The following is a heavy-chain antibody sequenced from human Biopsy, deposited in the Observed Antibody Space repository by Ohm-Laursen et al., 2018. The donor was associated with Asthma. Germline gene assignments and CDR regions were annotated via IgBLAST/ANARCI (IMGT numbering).Heavy chain of an antibody. CDR3: ARESVAGTHIED. J-gene: IGHJ4*02. CDR2: ISYDGSSI. Sequence: SLRLSCAASRFTYEMHCVRQAPGKGLEWVAVISYDGSSIYYADSVKGRFTISRDNSKNTLSLQMNSLTAEDTAVYYCARESVAGTHIEDWGQGTLVTVSS. CDR1: RFTYE. V-gene: IGHV3-30-3*01. D-gene: IGHD6-19*01.